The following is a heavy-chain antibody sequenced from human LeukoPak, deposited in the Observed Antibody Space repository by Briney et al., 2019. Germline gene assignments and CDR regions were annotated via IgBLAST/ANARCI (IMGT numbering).Heavy chain of an antibody. CDR1: GYTFIDYY. CDR2: INPNTGDT. Sequence: ASVKVSFKASGYTFIDYYIHWVRQAPGQGLEWMGWINPNTGDTKYAQKFQGRLTMTRDTSISTAYMELNRLRSDDTAVYYCARSASSWSAGDYWGQGTLVTVSS. CDR3: ARSASSWSAGDY. V-gene: IGHV1-2*02. D-gene: IGHD6-13*01. J-gene: IGHJ4*02.